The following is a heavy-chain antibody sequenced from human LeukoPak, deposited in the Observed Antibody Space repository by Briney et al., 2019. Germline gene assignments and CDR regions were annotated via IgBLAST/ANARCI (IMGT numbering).Heavy chain of an antibody. D-gene: IGHD3-10*01. CDR2: IYHSGRT. CDR3: ARDLGVYGSGTFDP. Sequence: SQTLSLTCAVSRYSISSGYHWGWIPQHPGKGLEWIWTIYHSGRTYYNPSLKSRLTISVDTSKNQFSLKLSSVTAADTAVYYCARDLGVYGSGTFDPWGQGTLVTVSS. J-gene: IGHJ5*02. V-gene: IGHV4-38-2*02. CDR1: RYSISSGYH.